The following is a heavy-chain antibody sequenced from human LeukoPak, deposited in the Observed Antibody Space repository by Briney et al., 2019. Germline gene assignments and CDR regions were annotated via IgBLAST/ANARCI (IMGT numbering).Heavy chain of an antibody. Sequence: PGGSLRLSCAASGFTFSSYGMHWVRQAPGKGLEWVAVIWYDGSNKYYADSVKGRFTISRDNSKNTLYLQMNSLRAEDTAVYYCAREGSADYYDSSGYYGIDYWGQGTLVTVSS. V-gene: IGHV3-33*08. CDR1: GFTFSSYG. J-gene: IGHJ4*02. D-gene: IGHD3-22*01. CDR2: IWYDGSNK. CDR3: AREGSADYYDSSGYYGIDY.